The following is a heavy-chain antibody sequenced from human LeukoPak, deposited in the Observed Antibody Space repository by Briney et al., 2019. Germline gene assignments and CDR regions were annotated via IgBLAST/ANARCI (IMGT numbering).Heavy chain of an antibody. Sequence: SVKVSCKASGFTFTSSAVQWVRQARGQRLEWIGWIVVGSGNTNYAQKFQERVTITRDMSTSTAYMELSSLRSEDTAVYYCAKDRNDYGGNSLVFDIWGQGTVVTVSS. D-gene: IGHD4-23*01. CDR3: AKDRNDYGGNSLVFDI. J-gene: IGHJ3*02. CDR2: IVVGSGNT. CDR1: GFTFTSSA. V-gene: IGHV1-58*01.